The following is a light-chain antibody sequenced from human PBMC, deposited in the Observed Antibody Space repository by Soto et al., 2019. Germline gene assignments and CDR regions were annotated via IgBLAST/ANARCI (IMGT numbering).Light chain of an antibody. J-gene: IGKJ1*01. V-gene: IGKV3-20*01. CDR1: QSVTRDY. CDR3: QQYGSSPGT. CDR2: GAS. Sequence: EIVLTHSPGTLSLSPGEIATLSCRASQSVTRDYLAWYQQKPGQAPRLLIYGASSRATGIPDRFSGSGSGTDFTLTISRLEPEDFAVYYCQQYGSSPGTFGHGTKVDIK.